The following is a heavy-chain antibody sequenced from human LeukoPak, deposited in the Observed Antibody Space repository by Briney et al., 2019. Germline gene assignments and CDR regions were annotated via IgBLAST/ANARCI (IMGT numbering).Heavy chain of an antibody. D-gene: IGHD1-26*01. CDR2: INHSGST. Sequence: SETLSLTCAVYGGSFSGYYWSWIRQPPGKGLEWIGEINHSGSTNYNPSLKSRVTISVDTSKNQFSLKLSSVTAADTAVYYCARYVGATTFYFDYWGQGMLVTVSS. V-gene: IGHV4-34*01. J-gene: IGHJ4*02. CDR1: GGSFSGYY. CDR3: ARYVGATTFYFDY.